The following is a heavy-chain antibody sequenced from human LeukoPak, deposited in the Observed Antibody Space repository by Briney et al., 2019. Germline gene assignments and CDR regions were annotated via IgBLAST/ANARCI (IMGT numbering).Heavy chain of an antibody. CDR2: IYHSGST. J-gene: IGHJ4*02. CDR1: GGSTSSGGYY. V-gene: IGHV4-30-2*01. D-gene: IGHD2-2*02. Sequence: PSQTLSLTCTVSGGSTSSGGYYWSWIRQPPGKGLEWIGYIYHSGSTYYNPSLKSRVTISVDTSKNQFSLKLSSVTAADTAVYYCARVRRYCSSTSCYTGHFDYWGQGTLVTVSS. CDR3: ARVRRYCSSTSCYTGHFDY.